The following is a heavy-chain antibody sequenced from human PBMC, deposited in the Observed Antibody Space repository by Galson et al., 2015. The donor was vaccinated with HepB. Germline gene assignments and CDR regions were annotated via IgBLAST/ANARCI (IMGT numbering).Heavy chain of an antibody. V-gene: IGHV3-30*03. Sequence: SLRLSCAASGFTFSSYGIHWVRQAPGKGLEWVAVISYDGSNKYYADSVKGRFTFSRDNSKNTLFLQMNSLRDEDTAVYYCARDPYGAGNCWGQGTLVTVSS. D-gene: IGHD3-10*01. CDR2: ISYDGSNK. CDR1: GFTFSSYG. CDR3: ARDPYGAGNC. J-gene: IGHJ4*02.